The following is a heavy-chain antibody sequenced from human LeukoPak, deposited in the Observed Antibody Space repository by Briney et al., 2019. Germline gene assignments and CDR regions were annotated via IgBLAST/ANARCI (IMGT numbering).Heavy chain of an antibody. V-gene: IGHV1-18*01. CDR3: ARDACSSTACYTWNYMDV. J-gene: IGHJ6*03. CDR2: ISGFSGNT. D-gene: IGHD2-2*02. Sequence: GASVKVSCKASGYTFTSYGISRVRQAPGQGLEWMGWISGFSGNTVYAQKVQGRITITTDTSTSTAYMELRSLRSDDTAVYYCARDACSSTACYTWNYMDVWGKGTTVTVSS. CDR1: GYTFTSYG.